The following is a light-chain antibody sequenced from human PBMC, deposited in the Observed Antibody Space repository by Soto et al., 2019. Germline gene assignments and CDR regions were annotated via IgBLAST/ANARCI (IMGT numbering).Light chain of an antibody. J-gene: IGKJ5*01. V-gene: IGKV3-15*01. Sequence: ETVMTQSPGTLSLSPGERATLYCRASQSVGSRYLAWYQQKPGQPPRLLIYGASARATGIPARFSGSGSGTEFTLTISSLQSEDFATYYCQQYYSYPPTFAQGTRLEI. CDR2: GAS. CDR3: QQYYSYPPT. CDR1: QSVGSRY.